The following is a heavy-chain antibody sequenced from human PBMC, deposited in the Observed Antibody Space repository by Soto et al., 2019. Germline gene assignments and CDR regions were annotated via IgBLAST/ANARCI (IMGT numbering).Heavy chain of an antibody. CDR1: GDKCKNNV. D-gene: IGHD3-10*01. CDR2: TIPALGKT. J-gene: IGHJ6*02. Sequence: VKVSCKTSGDKCKNNVFTWVRQAPGQGLEWMGGTIPALGKTHYIEKFQGRVTITVDDATRTVYMEVRDLTSEDTAIYYCARGPFRPSAMDVWGQGTTVTVSS. V-gene: IGHV1-69*01. CDR3: ARGPFRPSAMDV.